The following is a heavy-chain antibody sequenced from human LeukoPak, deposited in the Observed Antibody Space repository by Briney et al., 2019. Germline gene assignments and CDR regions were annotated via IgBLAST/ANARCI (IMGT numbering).Heavy chain of an antibody. D-gene: IGHD1-1*01. CDR1: GFTFHNYA. V-gene: IGHV3-7*01. CDR2: IKEDGSEN. CDR3: ARQRYSDY. J-gene: IGHJ4*02. Sequence: GGSLRLSCEASGFTFHNYAMHGVRQGPGMRLEWVANIKEDGSENSYVESVKGRFTISRDNAKNSLYLQLNSLRAEDTAVYFCARQRYSDYWGQGTLVPVSS.